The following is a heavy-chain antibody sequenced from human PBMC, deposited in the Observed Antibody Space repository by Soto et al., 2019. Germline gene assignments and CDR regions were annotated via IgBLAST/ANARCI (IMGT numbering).Heavy chain of an antibody. CDR2: NYYTGST. V-gene: IGHV4-61*01. CDR1: GGSVSSGNYY. CDR3: ARVPARYRGVIEF. J-gene: IGHJ4*02. Sequence: QVQLQESGPGLVKPSETLSLTCTVSGGSVSSGNYYWSWIRQPPGKGLEWIGYNYYTGSTNYNPSPKRRVTISLDTTRNQFSLSLTPLTAADTAVYYCARVPARYRGVIEFWGQGTLVTVSP. D-gene: IGHD3-10*01.